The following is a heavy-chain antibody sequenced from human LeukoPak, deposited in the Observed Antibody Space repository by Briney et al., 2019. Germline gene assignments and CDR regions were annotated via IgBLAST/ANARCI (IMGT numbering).Heavy chain of an antibody. V-gene: IGHV3-53*01. Sequence: GGSLRLSCTGSGFSVSSNYMSWVRQAPGKGLEWLSVIYRGDSTYYADSVKGRVTISRDNSKNTLYLRMNSLGAEDTAVYYCARLEVRGVIGPWGQGTLVTVSS. D-gene: IGHD3-10*01. CDR3: ARLEVRGVIGP. CDR1: GFSVSSNY. CDR2: IYRGDST. J-gene: IGHJ5*02.